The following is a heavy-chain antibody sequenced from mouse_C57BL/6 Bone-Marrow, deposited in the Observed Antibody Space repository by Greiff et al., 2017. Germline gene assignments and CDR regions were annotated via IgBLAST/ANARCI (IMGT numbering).Heavy chain of an antibody. D-gene: IGHD1-1*01. CDR3: ARRSYGNWYFDV. CDR2: ISSGGSYT. V-gene: IGHV5-6*02. CDR1: GFTFSSYG. J-gene: IGHJ1*03. Sequence: EVKLMESGGDLVKPGGSLKLSCAASGFTFSSYGMSWVRQTPDKRLEWVATISSGGSYTYYPDSVKGRFTISRDNAKKTLYLQMSSLKSEDTAMYYCARRSYGNWYFDVWGTGTTVTVSS.